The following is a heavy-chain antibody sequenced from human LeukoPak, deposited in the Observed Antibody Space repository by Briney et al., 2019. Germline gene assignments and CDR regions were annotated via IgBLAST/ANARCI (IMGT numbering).Heavy chain of an antibody. CDR3: ARADIRLTGAFDI. Sequence: SETLSLTCTVSGGSISSATYYWSWIRQPAGKGLEWIGEIYHSGSTNYNPSLKSRVTISVDKSKNQFSLKLSSVTAADTAVYYCARADIRLTGAFDIWGQGTMVTVSS. J-gene: IGHJ3*02. CDR1: GGSISSATYY. D-gene: IGHD1-14*01. V-gene: IGHV4-61*10. CDR2: IYHSGST.